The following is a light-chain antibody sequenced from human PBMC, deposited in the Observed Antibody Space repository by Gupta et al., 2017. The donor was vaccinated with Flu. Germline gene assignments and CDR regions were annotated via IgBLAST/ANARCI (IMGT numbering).Light chain of an antibody. J-gene: IGLJ3*02. CDR3: QSYDRNDILWV. CDR2: VDN. V-gene: IGLV6-57*01. CDR1: SGSIASDY. Sequence: TISCTRSSGSIASDYDQWYHQRPGSSPNTVSFVDNQRPSGVPDRSSGSFDSSSNSASPPTTGLRTEEEADDYCQSYDRNDILWVFGGGTRLTVL.